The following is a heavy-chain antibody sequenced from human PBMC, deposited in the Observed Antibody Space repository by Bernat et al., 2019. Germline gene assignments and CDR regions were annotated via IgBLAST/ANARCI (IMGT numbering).Heavy chain of an antibody. CDR2: ISYDGRDK. Sequence: QVQLVESGGGVVQPGRPLRLSCAASGFTFSNYGMHWVRQAPGKGLEWVAVISYDGRDKKYADSVRGRFTMSRENSKNTLHLQMDSLRVEDTAVYYCAKDRDVGGADYYFDYWGQGALVTVSS. J-gene: IGHJ4*02. CDR3: AKDRDVGGADYYFDY. CDR1: GFTFSNYG. D-gene: IGHD1-26*01. V-gene: IGHV3-30*18.